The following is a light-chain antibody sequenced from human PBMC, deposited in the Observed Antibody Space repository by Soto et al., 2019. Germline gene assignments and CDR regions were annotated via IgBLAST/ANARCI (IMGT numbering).Light chain of an antibody. V-gene: IGLV2-14*01. CDR3: SSYTSSSTQGV. J-gene: IGLJ3*02. Sequence: QSALTQPASVSGSPGQSITISCTGTSSDVGGYNYVSWYQQYPGKAPKLMIYEVSNRPSGVSNRFSGSKSGNTASLTISGLQAEDEADYYCSSYTSSSTQGVFGGGTKLTVL. CDR1: SSDVGGYNY. CDR2: EVS.